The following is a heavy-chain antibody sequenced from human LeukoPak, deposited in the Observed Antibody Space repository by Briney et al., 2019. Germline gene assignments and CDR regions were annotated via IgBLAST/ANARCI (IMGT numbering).Heavy chain of an antibody. Sequence: GGSLRLSCAAPGFTFDDFTLHWLRQAPGKSLEWVSLITWDSSTTYYTDSVKGRFTISRDNTKNALFLQMNNLTKEDTAFYYCAKGGVVTAVVYYLDYWGQGTLVSVSS. CDR2: ITWDSSTT. V-gene: IGHV3-43*01. CDR3: AKGGVVTAVVYYLDY. D-gene: IGHD2-21*02. CDR1: GFTFDDFT. J-gene: IGHJ4*02.